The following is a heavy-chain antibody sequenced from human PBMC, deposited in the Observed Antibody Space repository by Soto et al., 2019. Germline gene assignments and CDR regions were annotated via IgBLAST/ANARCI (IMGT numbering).Heavy chain of an antibody. CDR2: ISHDGINK. Sequence: SGGGVVQPGRSLRLSCTASGFSFSSYAMYWFRQPPGTGLEWVAVISHDGINKHYADSVKGRVTVSRDNSNHSLDLQLNSLRGEDTAMYYCARDMYSSDYFVKWFEPWGQGTLVTVSS. J-gene: IGHJ5*02. CDR1: GFSFSSYA. D-gene: IGHD6-19*01. V-gene: IGHV3-30-3*01. CDR3: ARDMYSSDYFVKWFEP.